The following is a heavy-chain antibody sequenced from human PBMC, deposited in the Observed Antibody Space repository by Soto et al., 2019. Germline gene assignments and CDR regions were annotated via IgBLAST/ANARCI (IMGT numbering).Heavy chain of an antibody. CDR3: ARGYYDSSCHYPPGD. CDR2: LNANSANT. Sequence: EASVKVSCKASGDAFTDYDIIWVRHATEQGLEWMGWLNANSANTGHARKFQGRVTMTWDSSISTGYMELSSLRSEDTAVYYCARGYYDSSCHYPPGDWGQGTLVTVSS. V-gene: IGHV1-8*01. J-gene: IGHJ4*02. D-gene: IGHD3-22*01. CDR1: GDAFTDYD.